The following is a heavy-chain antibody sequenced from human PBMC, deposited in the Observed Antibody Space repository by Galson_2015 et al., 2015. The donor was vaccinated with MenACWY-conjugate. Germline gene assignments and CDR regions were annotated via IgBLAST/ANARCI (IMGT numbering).Heavy chain of an antibody. CDR1: GFTFSSYW. J-gene: IGHJ5*02. V-gene: IGHV3-74*01. Sequence: SMRLSCAASGFTFSSYWMHWVRHGPGKGLVWVSRINSDGSSTNCADPVKGRFTISRDNAKNTLYLQMNSLRAEDTAVYYCARGGQGLAAAEDNWFDPWGQGTLVTVSS. CDR3: ARGGQGLAAAEDNWFDP. CDR2: INSDGSST. D-gene: IGHD6-13*01.